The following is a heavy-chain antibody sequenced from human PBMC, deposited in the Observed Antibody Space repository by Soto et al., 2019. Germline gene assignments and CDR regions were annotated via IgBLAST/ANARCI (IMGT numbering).Heavy chain of an antibody. CDR2: ISSSSSTI. CDR3: ARTVYGDYGTGDAFDI. V-gene: IGHV3-48*01. D-gene: IGHD4-17*01. J-gene: IGHJ3*02. CDR1: GFTFSSYS. Sequence: GGSLRLSCAASGFTFSSYSMNWVRQAPGKGLEWVSYISSSSSTIYYADSVKGRFTISRDNAKNSLYLQMNSLRAEDTAVYYCARTVYGDYGTGDAFDIWGQGTMVTVSS.